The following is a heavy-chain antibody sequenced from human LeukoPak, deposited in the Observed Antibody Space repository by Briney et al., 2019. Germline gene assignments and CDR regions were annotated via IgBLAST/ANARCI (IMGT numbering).Heavy chain of an antibody. J-gene: IGHJ4*02. CDR3: ARGSEPPLAAVAGNDY. V-gene: IGHV1-69*04. CDR1: GGTFSSYA. Sequence: GASVKVSCKASGGTFSSYAISWVRQAPGQGLEWMGRIIPILGIANYAQKFQGRVTITADKSTSTAYMELSSLRSEDTAVYYCARGSEPPLAAVAGNDYWGQGTLVTVSS. CDR2: IIPILGIA. D-gene: IGHD6-19*01.